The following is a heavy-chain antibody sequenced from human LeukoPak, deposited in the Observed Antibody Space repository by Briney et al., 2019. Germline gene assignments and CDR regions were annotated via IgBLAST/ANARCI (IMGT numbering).Heavy chain of an antibody. V-gene: IGHV4-34*01. Sequence: SETLSLTCAVYGGSFSGYYWSWIRQPPGKGLEWIGEINHSGSTNYNPSLKSRVTISVDTSKNQFSLKLSSVTAADTAVYYCARDSSGWQGDYWGQGTLVTVSS. D-gene: IGHD6-19*01. J-gene: IGHJ4*02. CDR3: ARDSSGWQGDY. CDR1: GGSFSGYY. CDR2: INHSGST.